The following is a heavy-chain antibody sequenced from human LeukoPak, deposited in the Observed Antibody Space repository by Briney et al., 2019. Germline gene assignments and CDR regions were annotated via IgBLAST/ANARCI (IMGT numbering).Heavy chain of an antibody. V-gene: IGHV6-1*01. CDR2: TYYRSKLYY. J-gene: IGHJ4*02. Sequence: ASQTLSLTCAISGDSVSSNSVSWNWIRQSPSRGLEWLGRTYYRSKLYYDYALSVKSRITVNPDTSKNQFSLQLNSVTPEDTAVYYCARDRPNSSGWTPLDYWGQGTLVTVSS. CDR3: ARDRPNSSGWTPLDY. CDR1: GDSVSSNSVS. D-gene: IGHD6-19*01.